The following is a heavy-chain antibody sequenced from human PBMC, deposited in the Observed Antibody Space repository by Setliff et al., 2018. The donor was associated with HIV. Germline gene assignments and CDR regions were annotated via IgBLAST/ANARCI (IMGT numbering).Heavy chain of an antibody. CDR3: ARGGPLEWSYYPRPNWFDP. Sequence: GGSLRLSCAASGFSFYEYTLHWVRQTPGKGLEWVSLITRDGGSTFYADSAKGRSTISRDNSKNTLYLQMNSLRVEDTAVYYCARGGPLEWSYYPRPNWFDPWGQGTLVTVSS. V-gene: IGHV3-43*01. J-gene: IGHJ5*02. D-gene: IGHD3-3*01. CDR1: GFSFYEYT. CDR2: ITRDGGST.